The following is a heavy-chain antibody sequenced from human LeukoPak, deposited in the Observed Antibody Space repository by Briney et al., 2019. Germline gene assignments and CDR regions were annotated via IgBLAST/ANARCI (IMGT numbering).Heavy chain of an antibody. D-gene: IGHD3-10*01. CDR1: GLRFSRGG. CDR3: ARAVWFGEFPPYYYYMDV. V-gene: IGHV3-30*02. J-gene: IGHJ6*03. Sequence: PGGSLRLSCKASGLRFSRGGMHLIRQAPGKGLEWLAFIQYDERSKYYADSVKGRFTISRDNAKNSLYLQMNSLRAEDTAVYYCARAVWFGEFPPYYYYMDVWGKGTTVTISS. CDR2: IQYDERSK.